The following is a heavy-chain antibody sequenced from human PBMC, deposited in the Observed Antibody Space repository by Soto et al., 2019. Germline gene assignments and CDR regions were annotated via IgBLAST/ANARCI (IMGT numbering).Heavy chain of an antibody. CDR3: ARGHGTRRVAASNWFDP. J-gene: IGHJ5*02. Sequence: PSETLSLTCTVSGGSISSYYWSWTRQPPGKGLEWIGYIYYSGSTNYNPSLKSRVTISVDTSKNQFSLKLSSVTAADTAVYYCARGHGTRRVAASNWFDPWGQGTLVTVSS. D-gene: IGHD2-15*01. CDR1: GGSISSYY. V-gene: IGHV4-59*01. CDR2: IYYSGST.